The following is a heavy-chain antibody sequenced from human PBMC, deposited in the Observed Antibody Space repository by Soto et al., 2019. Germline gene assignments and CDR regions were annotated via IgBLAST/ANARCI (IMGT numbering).Heavy chain of an antibody. D-gene: IGHD3-10*01. V-gene: IGHV3-30-3*01. CDR1: GFALSNYV. Sequence: QVLLVESGGGVVQPGQSLRVSCAASGFALSNYVMHWVRQAPGKGLDWLAVLSVDESGDSHAESVRGRFSLFRDTSKNTLYLEMNSLRPEDTALYYCAREGADYITTFDIWGQGTMVTVSS. J-gene: IGHJ3*02. CDR2: LSVDESGD. CDR3: AREGADYITTFDI.